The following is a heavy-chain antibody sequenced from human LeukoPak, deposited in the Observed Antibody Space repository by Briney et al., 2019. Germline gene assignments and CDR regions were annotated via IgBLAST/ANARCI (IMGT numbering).Heavy chain of an antibody. J-gene: IGHJ4*02. V-gene: IGHV3-43D*03. CDR1: GFTFDDYA. Sequence: GGSLRLSCAASGFTFDDYAMHWVRQAPGKGLEWVSLISWDGGSSYYADSVKGRFTISRDNSKNSLYLQMNSLRPEDTALYYCAKDGKNYFDYWGQGTLVTVSS. CDR3: AKDGKNYFDY. CDR2: ISWDGGSS.